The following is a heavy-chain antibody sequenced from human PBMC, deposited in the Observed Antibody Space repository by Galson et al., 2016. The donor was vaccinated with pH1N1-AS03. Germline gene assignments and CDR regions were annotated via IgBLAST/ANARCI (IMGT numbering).Heavy chain of an antibody. CDR1: RFTFSTYA. CDR3: AKESSGLTGYFDF. V-gene: IGHV3-33*06. Sequence: SLRLSCAASRFTFSTYAMHWVRQAPGKGLEWVAVIWYDGHEKYYADSVKGRFIISRDISKSTVYLQMNSLRAEDTAVYYCAKESSGLTGYFDFWGQGVLVTVSS. D-gene: IGHD3-10*01. CDR2: IWYDGHEK. J-gene: IGHJ4*02.